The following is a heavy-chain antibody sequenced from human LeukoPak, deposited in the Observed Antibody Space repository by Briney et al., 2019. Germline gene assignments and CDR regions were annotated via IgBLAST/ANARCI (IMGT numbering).Heavy chain of an antibody. D-gene: IGHD6-19*01. V-gene: IGHV4-4*02. Sequence: SETLSLTCAVSGGSISSSNWWSWVRQPPGKGLEWIGEIYHSGSTNYNPSLKSRVTISVDKSKNQFSLRLSSVTAADTAVYYCARDKSYSAVAGTSPLYWGQGTLVTVSS. CDR3: ARDKSYSAVAGTSPLY. CDR1: GGSISSSNW. J-gene: IGHJ4*02. CDR2: IYHSGST.